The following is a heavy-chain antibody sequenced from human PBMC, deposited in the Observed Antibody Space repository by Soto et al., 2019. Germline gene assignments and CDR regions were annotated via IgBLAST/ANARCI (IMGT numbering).Heavy chain of an antibody. D-gene: IGHD3-3*01. J-gene: IGHJ5*01. Sequence: SLRNTVVGGKSGSSADCWSWIRQPPGKGLDWIGSIYYSGSTYYNPSLKSRVTISVDTSKNQFSLKLSSVTAADTAVYYCARLGGDFWSGYYADSWGQGTLVTVSS. V-gene: IGHV4-39*01. CDR1: GGKSGSSADC. CDR3: ARLGGDFWSGYYADS. CDR2: IYYSGST.